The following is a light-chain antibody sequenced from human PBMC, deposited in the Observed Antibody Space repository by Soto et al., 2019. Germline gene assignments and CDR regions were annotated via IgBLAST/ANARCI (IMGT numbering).Light chain of an antibody. Sequence: DVVLTQSPPSLPVTLGQPASISCRSSQSLESTDGTTYLNWFHQRPGQSPRRLLYKVSQRDSGIPERFSGSGSGTEFTLKISGVEADDVGVDDCMQGTQWRPTLGQGTRLQIK. V-gene: IGKV2-30*01. CDR3: MQGTQWRPT. CDR2: KVS. CDR1: QSLESTDGTTY. J-gene: IGKJ5*01.